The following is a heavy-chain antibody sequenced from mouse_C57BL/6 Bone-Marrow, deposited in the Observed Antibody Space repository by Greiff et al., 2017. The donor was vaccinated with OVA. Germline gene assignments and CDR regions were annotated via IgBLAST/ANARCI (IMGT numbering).Heavy chain of an antibody. V-gene: IGHV1-63*01. Sequence: VQLVESGAELVRPGTSVKMSCKASGYTFTNYWIGWAKQRPGHGLEWIGDIYPGGGYTNYNEKFKGKATLTADKSSSTAYMQFSSLTSEDSAIYYGALYYYGSSLAWFAYWGQGTLVTVSA. CDR1: GYTFTNYW. D-gene: IGHD1-1*01. J-gene: IGHJ3*01. CDR3: ALYYYGSSLAWFAY. CDR2: IYPGGGYT.